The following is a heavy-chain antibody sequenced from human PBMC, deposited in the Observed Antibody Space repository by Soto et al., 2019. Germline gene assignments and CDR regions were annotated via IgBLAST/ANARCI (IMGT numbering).Heavy chain of an antibody. Sequence: PGESLKISCKGSGYSFTSYWIGWVRQMPGKGLEWMGIIYPGDSDTRYSPSFQGQVTISADKSISTAYLQWSSLKASDTAMYYCARAPLQDGDYAEWDYWGQGTLVTVSS. CDR3: ARAPLQDGDYAEWDY. V-gene: IGHV5-51*01. CDR1: GYSFTSYW. CDR2: IYPGDSDT. J-gene: IGHJ4*02. D-gene: IGHD4-17*01.